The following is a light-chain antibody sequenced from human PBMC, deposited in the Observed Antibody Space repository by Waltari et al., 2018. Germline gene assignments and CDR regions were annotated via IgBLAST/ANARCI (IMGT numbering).Light chain of an antibody. J-gene: IGLJ2*01. Sequence: QSALTQPASVSGSPGQSITISCTGTRSDVGGYNYVSWYQQHPGKAPKLMIYEVSNRPSGVSNRFSGSKSGNTASLTISGLQAEDEADYSCSSYTSSSTLEVFGGGTKLTVL. V-gene: IGLV2-14*01. CDR2: EVS. CDR3: SSYTSSSTLEV. CDR1: RSDVGGYNY.